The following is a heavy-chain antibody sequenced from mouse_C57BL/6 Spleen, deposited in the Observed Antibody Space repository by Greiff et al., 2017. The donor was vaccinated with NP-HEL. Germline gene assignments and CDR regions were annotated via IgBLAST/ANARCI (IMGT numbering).Heavy chain of an antibody. V-gene: IGHV1-26*01. CDR2: INPNNGGT. CDR1: GYTFTDYY. Sequence: EVQLQQSGPELVKPGASVKISCKASGYTFTDYYMNWVKQSHGKSLEWIGDINPNNGGTSYNQKFKGKATLTVDKSSSTAYMELRSLTSEDSAVYYCAREGANWSFDYWGQGTTLTVSS. D-gene: IGHD4-1*01. CDR3: AREGANWSFDY. J-gene: IGHJ2*01.